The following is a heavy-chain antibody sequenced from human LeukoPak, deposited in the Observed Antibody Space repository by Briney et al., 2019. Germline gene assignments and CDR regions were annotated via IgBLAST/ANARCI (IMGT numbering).Heavy chain of an antibody. V-gene: IGHV3-23*01. CDR1: GFTFSSYA. Sequence: GGSLRLSCAASGFTFSSYAMNWVRQAPGKGLEWVSGISASSSIYYADSVKGRFTISRDNSKNTLYLQANSLRADDTAVYYCAKGSYYDSSGYYYFDYWGQGTLVTVSS. D-gene: IGHD3-22*01. J-gene: IGHJ4*02. CDR2: ISASSSI. CDR3: AKGSYYDSSGYYYFDY.